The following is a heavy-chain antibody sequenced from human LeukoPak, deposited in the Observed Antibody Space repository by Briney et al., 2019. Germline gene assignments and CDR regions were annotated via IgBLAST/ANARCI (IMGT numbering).Heavy chain of an antibody. CDR1: GFTFSSYG. Sequence: GGSLRLSCAASGFTFSSYGMHWVRQAPGKGLEWVAVIWYDGSNKYYADSVKGRFTISRDNSKNTLYLQMNSLRAEDTAVYYCARDILMFSGSYYTYYYYGMGVWGQGTTVTVSS. CDR2: IWYDGSNK. CDR3: ARDILMFSGSYYTYYYYGMGV. V-gene: IGHV3-33*08. J-gene: IGHJ6*02. D-gene: IGHD3-10*01.